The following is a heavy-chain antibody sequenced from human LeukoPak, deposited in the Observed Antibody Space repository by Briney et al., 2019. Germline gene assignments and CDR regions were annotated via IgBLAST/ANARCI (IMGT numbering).Heavy chain of an antibody. CDR2: TYYRSKWHN. D-gene: IGHD1-26*01. J-gene: IGHJ4*02. CDR3: ARDQGGSYYFDY. V-gene: IGHV6-1*01. Sequence: SQTLSLTCDISGDSVSSNSAAWNWIRQSPSRGLEWLGRTYYRSKWHNDYAASVKSRISINPGTSKNQFSLHLNSVTPEDTAVYYCARDQGGSYYFDYWGQGTLVTVSS. CDR1: GDSVSSNSAA.